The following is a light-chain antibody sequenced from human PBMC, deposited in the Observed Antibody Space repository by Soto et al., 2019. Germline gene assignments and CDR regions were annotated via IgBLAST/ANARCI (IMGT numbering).Light chain of an antibody. V-gene: IGLV2-14*01. CDR3: SSYTSSSTIYV. Sequence: QSALTQPASVSGSPGQSITISCTGTSSDVGGYNYVSWYQQHPGKAPKLMIYDVSNRPSGVSNRFSGSKSGNTASLTLSGLQAEDEADSYCSSYTSSSTIYVFGTGTKLTVL. CDR1: SSDVGGYNY. J-gene: IGLJ1*01. CDR2: DVS.